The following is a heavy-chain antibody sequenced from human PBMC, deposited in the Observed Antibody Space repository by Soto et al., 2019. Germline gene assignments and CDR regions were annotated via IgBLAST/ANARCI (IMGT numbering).Heavy chain of an antibody. CDR1: GYIFTSYA. CDR3: ARRHTAPADY. J-gene: IGHJ4*02. V-gene: IGHV1-3*01. CDR2: INAGNGNT. Sequence: ASVKVSCKTSGYIFTSYAMHWVRQAPGQRPEWMGWINAGNGNTKYAQNLLDRATFTRDTSASTVYMELSSLRSEDTAVYYCARRHTAPADYWGQGALVTVSS.